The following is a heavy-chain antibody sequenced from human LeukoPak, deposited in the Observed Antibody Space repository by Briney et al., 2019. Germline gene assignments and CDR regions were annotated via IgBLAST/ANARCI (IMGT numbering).Heavy chain of an antibody. J-gene: IGHJ5*02. D-gene: IGHD2-2*01. CDR1: GGTFSSYA. CDR2: IIPILGIA. Sequence: SVKVSCKASGGTFSSYAISWVRQAPGQGLGWMGRIIPILGIANYAQKFQGRVTITADKSTSTAYMELSSLRSEDTAVYYCAREDPAPIVVVPAAMRRPNNWFDPWGQGTLVTVSS. CDR3: AREDPAPIVVVPAAMRRPNNWFDP. V-gene: IGHV1-69*04.